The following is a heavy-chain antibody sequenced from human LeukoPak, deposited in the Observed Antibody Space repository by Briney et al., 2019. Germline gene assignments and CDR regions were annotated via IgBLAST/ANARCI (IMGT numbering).Heavy chain of an antibody. D-gene: IGHD3-22*01. J-gene: IGHJ4*02. CDR1: GGSISSRSYY. CDR3: ARTYLYYDSSGPNLYFDY. V-gene: IGHV4-39*01. CDR2: MYYSGST. Sequence: SETLSLTCTVSGGSISSRSYYWGWIRQPPGKGLEWIGSMYYSGSTYYNPSLKRRVIISVDTSKNQISLKLSSVTAADTAVYYCARTYLYYDSSGPNLYFDYWGQGTLVTVSS.